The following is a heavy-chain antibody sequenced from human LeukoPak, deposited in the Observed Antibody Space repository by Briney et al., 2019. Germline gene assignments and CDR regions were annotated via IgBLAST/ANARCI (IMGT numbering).Heavy chain of an antibody. CDR2: INTDGTVT. V-gene: IGHV3-74*01. CDR3: AKDLGTSGWYINS. CDR1: GFTFSKYW. Sequence: AGGSLRLSCAASGFTFSKYWMLWVRQAPGKGLESVSRINTDGTVTTYADSVKGRFTVSRDNADNTMFLQMNSVRDEDTAVYHCAKDLGTSGWYINSWGQGTLVTVSS. D-gene: IGHD6-19*01. J-gene: IGHJ4*02.